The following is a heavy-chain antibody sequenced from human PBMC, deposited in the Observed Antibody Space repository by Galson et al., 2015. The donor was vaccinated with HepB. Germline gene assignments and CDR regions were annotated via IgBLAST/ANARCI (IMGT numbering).Heavy chain of an antibody. V-gene: IGHV1-24*01. Sequence: SVKVSCKVSGHTLTELSMHWVRQAPGKGLEWMGGFDPEDGETIYALKFRGRVSMTEDTSTDTAYMELSSLRSEDTAVYYCATGKSIYSYCSSTSCYQLNWYFDLWGRGTLVTVSS. J-gene: IGHJ2*01. CDR3: ATGKSIYSYCSSTSCYQLNWYFDL. CDR1: GHTLTELS. D-gene: IGHD2-2*01. CDR2: FDPEDGET.